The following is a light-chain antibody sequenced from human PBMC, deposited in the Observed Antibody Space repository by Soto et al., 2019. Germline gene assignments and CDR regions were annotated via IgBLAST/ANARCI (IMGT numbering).Light chain of an antibody. J-gene: IGKJ4*02. Sequence: DIVLTQSPAILSLSPGDRASLSCRASQSVGTSLAWYKQQPGQPPRLLIHDATYRASGVADRFRGSGYGTAFSLSISSLEPDDFVVYYCQHRSTWPRSLGRGTKVE. CDR1: QSVGTS. CDR2: DAT. CDR3: QHRSTWPRS. V-gene: IGKV3-11*01.